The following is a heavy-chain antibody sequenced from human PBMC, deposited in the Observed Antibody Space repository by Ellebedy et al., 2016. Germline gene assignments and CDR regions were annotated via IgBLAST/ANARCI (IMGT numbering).Heavy chain of an antibody. V-gene: IGHV1-46*01. CDR3: ATGLRRVIVVVTPFDY. Sequence: ASVKVSCKASGYTFTSYYMHWVRQAPGQGLEWMGIINPSGGSTSYAQKFQGRVTMTEDTSTDTAYMELSSLRSEDTAVYYCATGLRRVIVVVTPFDYWGQGTLVTVSS. D-gene: IGHD3-22*01. CDR2: INPSGGST. J-gene: IGHJ4*02. CDR1: GYTFTSYY.